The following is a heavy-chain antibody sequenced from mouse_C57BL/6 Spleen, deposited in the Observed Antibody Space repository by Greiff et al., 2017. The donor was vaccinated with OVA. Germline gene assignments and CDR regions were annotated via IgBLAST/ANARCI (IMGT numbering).Heavy chain of an antibody. J-gene: IGHJ4*01. CDR2: IYPGDGDT. CDR1: GYAFSSYW. CDR3: ARDSAMDY. Sequence: QVQLKQSGAELVKPGASVKISCKASGYAFSSYWMNRVKQRPGKGLEWIGQIYPGDGDTNYNGKFKGKATLTADKSSSTAYMQLSSLTSEDSAVYFCARDSAMDYWGQGTSVTVSS. V-gene: IGHV1-80*01.